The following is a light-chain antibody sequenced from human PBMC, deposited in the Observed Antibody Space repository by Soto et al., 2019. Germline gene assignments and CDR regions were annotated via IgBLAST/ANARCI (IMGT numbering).Light chain of an antibody. J-gene: IGLJ1*01. V-gene: IGLV2-8*01. Sequence: QSVLAQPPSASGSPGQSVTISCTGTSSDVGGYNYVSWYQQYPGRAPKLMIYEVTKRPSGVPDRFSGSKSGNTASLTVSGLQAEDEADYYSSSYTTSNTRQIVFGTGTKVTVL. CDR2: EVT. CDR1: SSDVGGYNY. CDR3: SSYTTSNTRQIV.